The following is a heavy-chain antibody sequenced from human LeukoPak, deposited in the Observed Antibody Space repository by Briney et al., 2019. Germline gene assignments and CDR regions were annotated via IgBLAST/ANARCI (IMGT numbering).Heavy chain of an antibody. D-gene: IGHD3-10*01. J-gene: IGHJ6*02. V-gene: IGHV3-53*01. CDR1: GFTVSSNY. Sequence: GGSLRLSCAASGFTVSSNYMSWVRQAPGKGLEWVSVIYSGGSTYYADSVKGRFTFSRDNSKNTLYLQMNSLRPEDTALYYCAKAVWFGEFDYYFFGLDVWGQGTTVTVSS. CDR2: IYSGGST. CDR3: AKAVWFGEFDYYFFGLDV.